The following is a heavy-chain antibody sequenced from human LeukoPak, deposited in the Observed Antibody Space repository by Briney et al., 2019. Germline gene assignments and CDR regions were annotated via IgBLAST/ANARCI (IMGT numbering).Heavy chain of an antibody. Sequence: GGSLRLSCAASGFTFSSYGMHWVRQAPGKGLEWVAFIRCDGSNKYYADSVKGRFTISRDHSKNTLYLQMNSLRAEDTAVYYCAKDYYYGSESYLIYYYYYMDVWGKGTTVTISS. D-gene: IGHD3-10*01. CDR3: AKDYYYGSESYLIYYYYYMDV. CDR2: IRCDGSNK. V-gene: IGHV3-30*02. J-gene: IGHJ6*03. CDR1: GFTFSSYG.